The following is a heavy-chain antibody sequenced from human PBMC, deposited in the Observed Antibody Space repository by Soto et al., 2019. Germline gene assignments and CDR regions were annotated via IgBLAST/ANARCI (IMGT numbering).Heavy chain of an antibody. D-gene: IGHD3-16*01. V-gene: IGHV3-30*03. J-gene: IGHJ6*02. CDR2: ISYDSSQK. CDR1: GFTFSESG. CDR3: ASSRYGIDGGMDV. Sequence: QVQLVESGGGVVQPGRSLRLSCEASGFTFSESGMHWVRQAPGKGLEWVTLISYDSSQKYYIDSVKGRFTISRDNSKNTLYLQMNSLRAEDTAVYYCASSRYGIDGGMDVWGQGTTVTVSS.